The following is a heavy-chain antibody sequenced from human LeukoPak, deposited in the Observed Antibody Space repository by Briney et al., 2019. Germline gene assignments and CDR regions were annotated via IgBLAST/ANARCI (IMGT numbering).Heavy chain of an antibody. CDR1: GFTFSSYS. CDR2: ISSSSSYI. Sequence: GGSLRLSCAASGFTFSSYSMNWVRQAPGEGLEWAASISSSSSYIYYADSVKGRFTISRDNAKNSLYLQMNSLRAEDTAVHYCAREGTYSHPYTPYIVATGNDYWGQGTLVTVSS. D-gene: IGHD5-12*01. V-gene: IGHV3-21*01. J-gene: IGHJ4*02. CDR3: AREGTYSHPYTPYIVATGNDY.